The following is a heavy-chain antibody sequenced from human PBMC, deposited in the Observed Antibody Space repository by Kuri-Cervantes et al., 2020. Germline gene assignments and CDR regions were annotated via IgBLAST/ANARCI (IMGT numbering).Heavy chain of an antibody. J-gene: IGHJ4*02. CDR2: IYYSGST. V-gene: IGHV4-38-2*02. CDR1: GYSISSGYY. CDR3: ARVGWFGELLEAWGGNFDY. D-gene: IGHD3-10*01. Sequence: SETLSLTCTVSGYSISSGYYWGWIRQPPGKGLEWIGYIYYSGSTYYNPSLKSRVTISVDTSKNQFSLKLSSVTAADTAVYYCARVGWFGELLEAWGGNFDYWGQGTLVTVSS.